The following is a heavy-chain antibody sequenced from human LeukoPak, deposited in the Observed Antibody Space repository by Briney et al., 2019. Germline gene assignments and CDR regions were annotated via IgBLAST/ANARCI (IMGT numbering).Heavy chain of an antibody. CDR2: ISSSGSTI. J-gene: IGHJ6*02. V-gene: IGHV3-11*01. D-gene: IGHD4-11*01. CDR1: GFTFSDYY. Sequence: PGGSLRLSCAASGFTFSDYYMSWIRQAPGKGLEWVSYISSSGSTIYYADSVKGRFTISRDNAKNSLYLQMNSLRAEDTAVYYCAREVLYSLDYYYYGMDVWGQGTTVTVSS. CDR3: AREVLYSLDYYYYGMDV.